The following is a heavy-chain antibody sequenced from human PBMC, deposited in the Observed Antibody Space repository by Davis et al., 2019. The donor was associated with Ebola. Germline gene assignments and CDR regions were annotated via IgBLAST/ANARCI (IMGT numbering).Heavy chain of an antibody. J-gene: IGHJ4*02. CDR3: ARGRILWWPAAGFDC. CDR2: INHSGST. D-gene: IGHD2-21*01. CDR1: GGSFSGYY. V-gene: IGHV4-34*01. Sequence: PSETLSLTCAVYGGSFSGYYWSWIRQPPGKGLEWIGEINHSGSTNYNPSLKSRVAISVDTSKNQFSLKLSSVTAADTAVYYCARGRILWWPAAGFDCWGQGTLVTVSS.